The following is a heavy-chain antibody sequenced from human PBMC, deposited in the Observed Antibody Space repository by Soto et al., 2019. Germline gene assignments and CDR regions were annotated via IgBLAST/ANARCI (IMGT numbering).Heavy chain of an antibody. CDR1: GYTFTSYG. CDR2: ISAYNGNT. CDR3: ARGGGALWFGLYYYGMDV. J-gene: IGHJ6*02. D-gene: IGHD3-10*01. V-gene: IGHV1-18*01. Sequence: ASVKVSCKASGYTFTSYGISWVRQAPGQGLEWMGWISAYNGNTNYAQKLQGRVTMTTDTSTSTAYMELRSLRSDDTAAYYCARGGGALWFGLYYYGMDVWGQGTTVTVSS.